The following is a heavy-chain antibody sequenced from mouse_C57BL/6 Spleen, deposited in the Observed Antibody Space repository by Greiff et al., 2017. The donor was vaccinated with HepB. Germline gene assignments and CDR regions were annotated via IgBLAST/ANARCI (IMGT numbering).Heavy chain of an antibody. V-gene: IGHV5-4*01. CDR2: ISDGGSYT. Sequence: EVQVVESGGGLVKPGGSLKLSCAASGFTFSSYAMSWVRQTPEKRLEWVATISDGGSYTYYPDNVKGRFTISRDNAKNNLYLQMSHLKSEDTAMYYCARDPRAYYSNSDYFDYWGQGTTLTVSS. CDR1: GFTFSSYA. J-gene: IGHJ2*01. CDR3: ARDPRAYYSNSDYFDY. D-gene: IGHD2-5*01.